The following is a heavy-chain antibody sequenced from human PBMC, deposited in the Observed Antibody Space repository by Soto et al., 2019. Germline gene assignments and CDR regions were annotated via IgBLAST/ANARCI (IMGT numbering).Heavy chain of an antibody. V-gene: IGHV4-59*01. Sequence: SETLSLTCSGASGSISRYYWSWLRHPPGKGLEWIGYAYYSGTTNYNSSLKSRVTISIDTSKNQFSLTLNSVTAADTAVYYCARTPFLFFGLGTPLYHLDIWAQGPLVTVSS. CDR2: AYYSGTT. CDR3: ARTPFLFFGLGTPLYHLDI. D-gene: IGHD2-2*01. J-gene: IGHJ1*01. CDR1: SGSISRYY.